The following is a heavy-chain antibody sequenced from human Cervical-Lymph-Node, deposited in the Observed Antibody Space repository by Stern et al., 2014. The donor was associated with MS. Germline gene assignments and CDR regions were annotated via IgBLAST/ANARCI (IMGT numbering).Heavy chain of an antibody. V-gene: IGHV1-24*01. J-gene: IGHJ6*02. Sequence: VQLVESGAEVKKPGASVKVSCKVSGYTLSEISMHWVRQAPGNGLEWMGGFDPEHGETRYAQKFQGRVTMAEDRSTDTAYMELSSLRSEHTAVYYCATHRGRVTYYYGMDVWGQGTTVTVSS. CDR2: FDPEHGET. CDR3: ATHRGRVTYYYGMDV. D-gene: IGHD2-21*02. CDR1: GYTLSEIS.